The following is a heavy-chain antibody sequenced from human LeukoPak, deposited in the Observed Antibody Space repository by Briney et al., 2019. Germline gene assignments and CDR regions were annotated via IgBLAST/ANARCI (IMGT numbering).Heavy chain of an antibody. V-gene: IGHV3-23*01. J-gene: IGHJ4*02. CDR3: AKSRGITMIVVVRKNYYFDY. CDR1: GFTFSSYA. CDR2: ISGSGGST. D-gene: IGHD3-22*01. Sequence: GGSLRLSCAASGFTFSSYAMSWVRQAPGKGLEWVSAISGSGGSTYYADSVKGRFTISRDNSKNTLCLQMNSLRAEDTAVYYCAKSRGITMIVVVRKNYYFDYWGQGTLVTVSS.